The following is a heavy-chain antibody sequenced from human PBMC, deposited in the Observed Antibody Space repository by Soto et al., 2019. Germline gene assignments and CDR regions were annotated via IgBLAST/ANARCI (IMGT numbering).Heavy chain of an antibody. Sequence: QVQLQESGPGLVKPSGTLSLTCAVSGGSISSSNWWSWVRQPPGKGLEWIGEIYHSGSTNYNPSLKSRVTISVDKSKNQFSLKLSSVTAADTAVYYCARQLPDYYDSSGYYPVDYWGQGTLVTVSS. D-gene: IGHD3-22*01. J-gene: IGHJ4*02. CDR2: IYHSGST. V-gene: IGHV4-4*02. CDR1: GGSISSSNW. CDR3: ARQLPDYYDSSGYYPVDY.